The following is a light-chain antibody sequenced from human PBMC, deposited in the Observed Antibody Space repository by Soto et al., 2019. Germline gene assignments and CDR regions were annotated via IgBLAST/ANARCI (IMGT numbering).Light chain of an antibody. J-gene: IGKJ3*01. CDR1: QSVDGY. Sequence: EIVLTQSPATLSLSPGERATLSCRASQSVDGYLAWYQQKPGQAPRLLIYDASNRATGIPARFSGRGSGTDFTLTISSLEPEDFAVYFCQHYGTFGPGTKVDLK. CDR3: QHYGT. CDR2: DAS. V-gene: IGKV3-11*01.